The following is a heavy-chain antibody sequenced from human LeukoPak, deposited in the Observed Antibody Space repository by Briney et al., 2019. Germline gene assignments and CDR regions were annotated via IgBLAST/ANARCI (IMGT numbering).Heavy chain of an antibody. CDR1: GGSISSYY. D-gene: IGHD3-3*01. V-gene: IGHV4-4*07. CDR3: ARAKYDFWTRGGWFDP. J-gene: IGHJ5*02. Sequence: SETLSLTCTVSGGSISSYYWSWIRQPAGKGREWIGRIYTSGSTNYNPSLKSRVTMSVDTSKNQFSLKLSSVTAADTAVYYCARAKYDFWTRGGWFDPWGQGTLVTVSS. CDR2: IYTSGST.